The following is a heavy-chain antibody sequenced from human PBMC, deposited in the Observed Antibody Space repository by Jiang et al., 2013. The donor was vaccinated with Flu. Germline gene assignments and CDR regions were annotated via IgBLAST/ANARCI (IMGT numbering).Heavy chain of an antibody. J-gene: IGHJ3*02. CDR1: GDSVSSGSAA. V-gene: IGHV6-1*01. D-gene: IGHD6-19*01. CDR3: ATSSGSGWSAFDI. CDR2: TYYRSKWYN. Sequence: TLSLTCAISGDSVSSGSAAWNWIRQSPSRGLEWLGRTYYRSKWYNDYAVSVKSRITINPDTSKNQFSLQPNSVTPEDTAVYYCATSSGSGWSAFDIWGQGTMVTVSS.